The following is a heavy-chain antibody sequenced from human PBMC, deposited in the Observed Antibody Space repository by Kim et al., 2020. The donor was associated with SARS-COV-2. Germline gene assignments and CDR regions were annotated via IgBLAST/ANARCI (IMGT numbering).Heavy chain of an antibody. CDR3: ASTVTSRHPSITIFGVAAKEDAFDI. J-gene: IGHJ3*02. V-gene: IGHV3-66*01. D-gene: IGHD3-3*01. CDR1: GFTVSSNY. Sequence: GGSLRLSCAASGFTVSSNYMSWVRQAPGKGLEWVSVIYSGGSTYYADSVKGRFTISRDNSKNTLYLQMNSLRAEDTAVYYCASTVTSRHPSITIFGVAAKEDAFDIWGQGTMVTVSS. CDR2: IYSGGST.